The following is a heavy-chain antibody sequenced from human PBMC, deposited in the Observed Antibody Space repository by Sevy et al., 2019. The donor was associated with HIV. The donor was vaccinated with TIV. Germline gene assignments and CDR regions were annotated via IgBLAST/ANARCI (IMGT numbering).Heavy chain of an antibody. J-gene: IGHJ4*02. CDR3: VPGVTIFGVPXY. CDR2: IRYDGSNK. CDR1: GFTXXXYG. V-gene: IGHV3-30*02. Sequence: GGSLRLSCAASGFTXXXYGMHWVRQAPGKGLEWVAFIRYDGSNKYYADSVKGRFTISRDNSKDTLYLQMNSLRPADTAVFYCVPGVTIFGVPXYWGQGTLVTVSS. D-gene: IGHD3-3*01.